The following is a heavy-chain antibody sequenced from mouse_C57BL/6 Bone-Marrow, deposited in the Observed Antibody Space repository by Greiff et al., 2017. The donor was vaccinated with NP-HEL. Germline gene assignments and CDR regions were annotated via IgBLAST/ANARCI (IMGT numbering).Heavy chain of an antibody. V-gene: IGHV14-1*01. J-gene: IGHJ3*01. CDR1: GFNIQDYY. CDR3: TFTTVVAPRFAY. D-gene: IGHD1-1*01. CDR2: IDPEDGDT. Sequence: VQLQQSGAELVRPGASVKLSCTASGFNIQDYYMHWVKQRPEQGLEWIGRIDPEDGDTEYAPQFQGKATMTADTSSNTAYLQLSSLTSEDTAVYYCTFTTVVAPRFAYWGQGTLVTVSA.